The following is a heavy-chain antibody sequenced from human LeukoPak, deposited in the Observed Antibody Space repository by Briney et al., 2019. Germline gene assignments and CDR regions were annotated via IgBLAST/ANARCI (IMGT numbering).Heavy chain of an antibody. CDR2: MNPNSGNT. V-gene: IGHV1-8*01. CDR3: SRFFSSGWYVLYYMDV. J-gene: IGHJ6*03. Sequence: ASVKISCKASGYTFTSNDINWVRQATGQGLEWMGWMNPNSGNTGYAQKFQGSDTMTRNTSISTAYMQLRRLRTDANAADYCSRFFSSGWYVLYYMDVWGKGPTVTNSS. CDR1: GYTFTSND. D-gene: IGHD6-19*01.